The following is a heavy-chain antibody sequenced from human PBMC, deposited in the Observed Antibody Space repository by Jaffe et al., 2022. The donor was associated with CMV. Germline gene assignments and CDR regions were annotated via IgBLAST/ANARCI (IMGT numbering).Heavy chain of an antibody. CDR3: AKDLYDSSGYYFGRKFDY. J-gene: IGHJ4*02. Sequence: EVQLLESGGGLVQPGGSLRLSCAASGFTFSSYAMSWVRQAPGKGLEWVSAISGSGGSTYYADSVKGRFTISRDNSKNTLYLQMNSLRAEDTAVYYCAKDLYDSSGYYFGRKFDYWGQGTLVTVSS. D-gene: IGHD3-22*01. V-gene: IGHV3-23*01. CDR1: GFTFSSYA. CDR2: ISGSGGST.